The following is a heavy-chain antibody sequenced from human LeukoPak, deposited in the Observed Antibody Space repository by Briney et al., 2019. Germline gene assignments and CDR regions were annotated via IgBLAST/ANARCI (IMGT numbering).Heavy chain of an antibody. J-gene: IGHJ4*02. Sequence: GGSLRLSCAASGFTFSIYAMYWVRQAPGKGLEWVAFISSDGSNKYYADSVKGRSTISRDNSKNTLYLQMNSLRDEDTAVYYCDPHDSSSHFWGQGTLVTVSS. V-gene: IGHV3-30-3*01. CDR2: ISSDGSNK. CDR1: GFTFSIYA. CDR3: DPHDSSSHF. D-gene: IGHD6-6*01.